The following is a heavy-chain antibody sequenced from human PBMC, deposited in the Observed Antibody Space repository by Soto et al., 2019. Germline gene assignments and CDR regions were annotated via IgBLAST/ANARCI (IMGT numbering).Heavy chain of an antibody. Sequence: GGSLRLCCAASGFTLSGSTMTWVRQAPGRGLEWISSINSASTSVYYADSVRGRFSISRDNARNLLFLQMDSLSGEDTAVYYCTRDLDDSGYLHGRYDYWGPGTLVTVSS. V-gene: IGHV3-21*01. J-gene: IGHJ4*02. CDR1: GFTLSGST. D-gene: IGHD3-22*01. CDR2: INSASTSV. CDR3: TRDLDDSGYLHGRYDY.